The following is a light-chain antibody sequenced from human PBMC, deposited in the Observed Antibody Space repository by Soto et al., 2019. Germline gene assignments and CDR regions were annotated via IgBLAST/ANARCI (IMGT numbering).Light chain of an antibody. Sequence: DIQMTQSPSTLSGSVGDRVTITCRASQSISSWLAWYQQKPGKAPKLLIYDASNLETGVPSRFSGSGSGTYFSFTISSLQPEDFATYYCQQYSNLITFGQGTRLEI. CDR1: QSISSW. CDR2: DAS. J-gene: IGKJ5*01. V-gene: IGKV1-5*01. CDR3: QQYSNLIT.